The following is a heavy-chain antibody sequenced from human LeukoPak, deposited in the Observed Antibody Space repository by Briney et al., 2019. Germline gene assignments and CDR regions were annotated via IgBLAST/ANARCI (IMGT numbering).Heavy chain of an antibody. J-gene: IGHJ4*02. Sequence: GGSLRLSCAASGFTVSSNYMSWVRQAPGKGLEWVSVIYSGGSTYYADSVKGRFTISRDNSKNTLYLQMNSLRAEDTAVYYCARVGVGTVAGNYFDDWGQGTLVTVSS. D-gene: IGHD6-19*01. CDR3: ARVGVGTVAGNYFDD. V-gene: IGHV3-53*01. CDR1: GFTVSSNY. CDR2: IYSGGST.